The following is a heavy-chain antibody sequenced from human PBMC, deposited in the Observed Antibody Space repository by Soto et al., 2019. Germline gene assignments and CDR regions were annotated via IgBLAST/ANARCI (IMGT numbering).Heavy chain of an antibody. CDR1: GLKFDDYA. V-gene: IGHV3-9*01. Sequence: EVQLVESGGVLVQPGRSLRLSCAASGLKFDDYAMHWVRQAPGKGLEWVSGISWNSGSIGYADSVKGRFTISRDNAKNSLYLQMNSLRAEDTALYYCAKDMRDGYNFGGVAFDYWGQGTLVTVSS. J-gene: IGHJ4*02. CDR3: AKDMRDGYNFGGVAFDY. CDR2: ISWNSGSI. D-gene: IGHD5-12*01.